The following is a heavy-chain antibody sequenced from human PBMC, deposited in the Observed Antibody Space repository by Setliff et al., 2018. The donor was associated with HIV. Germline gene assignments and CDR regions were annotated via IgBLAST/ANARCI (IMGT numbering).Heavy chain of an antibody. D-gene: IGHD4-17*01. CDR3: ARGGDYLGIPSYYYYYMDV. J-gene: IGHJ6*03. CDR2: MNHNSGNT. V-gene: IGHV1-8*02. CDR1: GHTFTSYD. Sequence: ASVKVSCKASGHTFTSYDIYWVRQATGQGLEWMGWMNHNSGNTGYAQKFQGRVTMTRDTSISTAYMELSSLRSEDRAVYYCARGGDYLGIPSYYYYYMDVWGKGTTVTVSS.